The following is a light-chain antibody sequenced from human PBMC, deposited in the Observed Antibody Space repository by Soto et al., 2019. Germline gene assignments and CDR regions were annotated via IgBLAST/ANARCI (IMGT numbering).Light chain of an antibody. V-gene: IGLV2-14*01. J-gene: IGLJ1*01. CDR3: SSHTISYTVDV. CDR1: ASDVGTNNY. Sequence: QSVLTQPASVSGSPGQSITISCTGTASDVGTNNYVSWYQQYPGKAPQLIIYEVSQRPSGISDRFFGSKSGDTASLTISGLQAEDEADYYCSSHTISYTVDVFATGSKVTV. CDR2: EVS.